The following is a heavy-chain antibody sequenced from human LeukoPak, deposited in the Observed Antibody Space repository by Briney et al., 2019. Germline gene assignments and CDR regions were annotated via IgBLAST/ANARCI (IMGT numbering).Heavy chain of an antibody. CDR1: GGTFSSYA. CDR2: IIPIFGTA. J-gene: IGHJ4*02. Sequence: SVKVSCKASGGTFSSYAISWVRQAPGQGLEWMGGIIPIFGTANYAQKFQGRVTITADESTSTAYMELSSLRSEDTAVYYCATTPPLRYFDWSYFDYWGQGTLVTVSS. CDR3: ATTPPLRYFDWSYFDY. V-gene: IGHV1-69*01. D-gene: IGHD3-9*01.